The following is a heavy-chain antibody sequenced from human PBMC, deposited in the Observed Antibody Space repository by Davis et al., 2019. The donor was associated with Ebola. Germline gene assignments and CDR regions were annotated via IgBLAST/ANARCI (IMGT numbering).Heavy chain of an antibody. D-gene: IGHD6-19*01. CDR1: GYTFTNYG. J-gene: IGHJ1*01. Sequence: ASVKVSCKASGYTFTNYGITWVRQAPGQGLEWMGWINTNTGTPTFAQDFTGRFDFSLDTSVNTAYLQITSLKAEDTAVYYCARAPSSSDWEEEYFQHWGQGTLVTVSS. CDR2: INTNTGTP. V-gene: IGHV7-4-1*02. CDR3: ARAPSSSDWEEEYFQH.